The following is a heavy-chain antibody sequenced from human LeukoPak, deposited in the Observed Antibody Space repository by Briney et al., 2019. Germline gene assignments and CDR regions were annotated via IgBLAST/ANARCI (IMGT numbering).Heavy chain of an antibody. CDR1: GFTFSSYS. D-gene: IGHD6-19*01. CDR3: AKAQQWLVDFDY. CDR2: ISGTGGTT. J-gene: IGHJ4*02. V-gene: IGHV3-23*01. Sequence: GGSLRLSCAASGFTFSSYSMNWVRQAPGKGLEWVSSISGTGGTTYYADSVKGRFTIPRDNSKNTLYLQMNSLRADDTAVYYCAKAQQWLVDFDYWGQGNLVTVSS.